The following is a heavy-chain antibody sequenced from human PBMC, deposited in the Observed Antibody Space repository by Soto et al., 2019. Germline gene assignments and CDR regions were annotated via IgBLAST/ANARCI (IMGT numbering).Heavy chain of an antibody. CDR3: AKDDVATPVTTSNFDY. V-gene: IGHV3-23*01. Sequence: GGSLRLSCAASGFTFSSYAMSWVRQAPGKGLEWVSGISGGGGNTHYADSVKGRFTISRDNSKNTLYLQMNSLRAEDTAAYYCAKDDVATPVTTSNFDYWGQGTLVTVSS. J-gene: IGHJ4*02. CDR1: GFTFSSYA. CDR2: ISGGGGNT. D-gene: IGHD4-17*01.